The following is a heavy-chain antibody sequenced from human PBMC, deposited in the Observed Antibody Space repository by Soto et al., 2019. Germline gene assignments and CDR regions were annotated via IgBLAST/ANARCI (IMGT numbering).Heavy chain of an antibody. Sequence: SETLSLTCTVSGGSISYYYWSWIRQPPGKGLEWLGYIYYSGSTHYNPSLKSRVTISVDTSKNQFSLKLSSVTAADTAVYYCARHPRVGSAFYIWGQVTMVTVSS. CDR2: IYYSGST. CDR1: GGSISYYY. V-gene: IGHV4-59*08. CDR3: ARHPRVGSAFYI. J-gene: IGHJ3*02. D-gene: IGHD1-26*01.